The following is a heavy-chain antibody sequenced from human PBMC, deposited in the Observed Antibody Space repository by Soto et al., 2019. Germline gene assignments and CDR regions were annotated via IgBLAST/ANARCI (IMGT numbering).Heavy chain of an antibody. CDR2: IYYSGST. D-gene: IGHD6-13*01. J-gene: IGHJ4*02. Sequence: QVQLQESGPGLVKPSQTLSLTCTVSGGSISSGGYYWSWIRQHPGKGLEWIGYIYYSGSTYYNPSLKSRVTISVDTSKNQFSLXLSSVTAADTAVYYCARGGIAAAAPPDYWGQGTLVTVSS. V-gene: IGHV4-31*03. CDR1: GGSISSGGYY. CDR3: ARGGIAAAAPPDY.